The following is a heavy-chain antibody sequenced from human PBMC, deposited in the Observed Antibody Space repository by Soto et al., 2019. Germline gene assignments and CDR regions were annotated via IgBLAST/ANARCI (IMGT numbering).Heavy chain of an antibody. CDR3: ARDRLGATGDY. D-gene: IGHD1-26*01. V-gene: IGHV1-18*01. J-gene: IGHJ4*02. CDR1: GYTFTSYG. CDR2: ISAYNANI. Sequence: ASVKVSCKASGYTFTSYGISWVRQTPGQGLEWMGWISAYNANINYAQKLQGRVTMTTDTSTNTAYMELRSLRSDDTAVYFCARDRLGATGDYWGQGSLVTVSS.